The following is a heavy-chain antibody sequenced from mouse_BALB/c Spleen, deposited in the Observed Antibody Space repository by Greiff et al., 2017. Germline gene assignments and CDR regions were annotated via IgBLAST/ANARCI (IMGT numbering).Heavy chain of an antibody. CDR1: GDSITSGY. D-gene: IGHD1-1*01. V-gene: IGHV3-8*02. CDR2: ISYSGSN. J-gene: IGHJ4*01. CDR3: ASESSYAMDY. Sequence: EVQLVESGPSFVKPSQSLSLTCSVIGDSITSGYWNWIRKFPGNKLEYMGYISYSGSNYYNPSLKSRISNTRDTSKNQYYLQLNSETTEDTATYSCASESSYAMDYWGQGTSVTVSA.